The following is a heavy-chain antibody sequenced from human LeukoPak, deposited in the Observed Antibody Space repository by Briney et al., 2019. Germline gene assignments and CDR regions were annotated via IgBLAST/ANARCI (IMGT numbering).Heavy chain of an antibody. CDR1: GFPFRNAW. Sequence: GGSRRLPCAAPGFPFRNAWMAGVRRAPGKGLEGVGRIKSKSDDGSTDYAAPVKGRFTISRDDSKNTLYLQMNSLKTEDTAVYYCTTVGLDYSDIWGQGTMVTVSS. CDR3: TTVGLDYSDI. CDR2: IKSKSDDGST. D-gene: IGHD5-12*01. J-gene: IGHJ3*02. V-gene: IGHV3-15*01.